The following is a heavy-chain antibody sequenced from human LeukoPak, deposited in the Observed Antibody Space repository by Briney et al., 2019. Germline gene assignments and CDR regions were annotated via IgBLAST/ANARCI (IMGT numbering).Heavy chain of an antibody. CDR2: INPNSGGT. Sequence: ASVKVSCKASGYTFTGYYMHWVRQAPGQGLERMGWINPNSGGTKYAQKFQGRVTMTRDTSISTAYMELSRLRSDDTAVYYCARDYSNSGYYYYYMDVWGKGTTVTVSS. CDR1: GYTFTGYY. V-gene: IGHV1-2*02. CDR3: ARDYSNSGYYYYYMDV. J-gene: IGHJ6*03. D-gene: IGHD4-11*01.